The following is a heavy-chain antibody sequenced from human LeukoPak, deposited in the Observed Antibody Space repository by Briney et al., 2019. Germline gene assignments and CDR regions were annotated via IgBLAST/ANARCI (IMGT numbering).Heavy chain of an antibody. J-gene: IGHJ4*02. Sequence: GASVTVSCKASGYTFTGYYMHWVRQAPGQGLEWMGWINPKSGGTNYAQNFQGRVTMTRDTSITTAYMEVSSLRSDDTAVYYCARASVSESIVVIRGFDYWGQGTLVTVSS. V-gene: IGHV1-2*02. CDR2: INPKSGGT. CDR1: GYTFTGYY. D-gene: IGHD3-22*01. CDR3: ARASVSESIVVIRGFDY.